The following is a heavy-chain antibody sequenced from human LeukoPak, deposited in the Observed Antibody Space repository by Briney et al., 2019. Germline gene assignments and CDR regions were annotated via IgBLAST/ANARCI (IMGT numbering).Heavy chain of an antibody. CDR3: ARHDYGGIDY. D-gene: IGHD4/OR15-4a*01. V-gene: IGHV4-39*01. CDR2: IYYSGST. Sequence: PSETLSLTCTVSGGSISSSSYYWGWIRQPPGKGLEWIGSIYYSGSTYYSPSLKSRVTISVDTSKNQFSLKLSSVTAADTAVYYCARHDYGGIDYWGQGTLVTVSS. J-gene: IGHJ4*02. CDR1: GGSISSSSYY.